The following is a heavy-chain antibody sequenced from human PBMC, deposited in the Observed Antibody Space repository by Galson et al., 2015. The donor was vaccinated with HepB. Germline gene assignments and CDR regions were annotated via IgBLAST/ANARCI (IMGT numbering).Heavy chain of an antibody. D-gene: IGHD6-13*01. CDR1: GYTFTSYD. CDR3: ARGDSSSSWYLFDY. CDR2: MNPNSGNT. Sequence: SVKVSCKASGYTFTSYDINWVRQATGQGLEWMGWMNPNSGNTGYAQKFQGRVTMTRNTSISTAYMELSSLRSEDTAVYYCARGDSSSSWYLFDYWGQGTLVTVSS. J-gene: IGHJ4*02. V-gene: IGHV1-8*01.